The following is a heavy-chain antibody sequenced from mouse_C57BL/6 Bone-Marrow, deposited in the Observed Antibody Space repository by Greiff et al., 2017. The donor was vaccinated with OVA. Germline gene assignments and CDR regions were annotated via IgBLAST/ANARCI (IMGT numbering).Heavy chain of an antibody. V-gene: IGHV5-16*01. CDR1: GFTFSDYY. D-gene: IGHD2-3*01. CDR3: TRDGYYPLAY. CDR2: INYDGSST. Sequence: EVQVVESEGGLVQPGSSMKLSCTASGFTFSDYYMAWVRQVPEKGLEWVANINYDGSSTYYLDSLKSRFIISRDNAKNILYLQMSSLKSEDTATYYWTRDGYYPLAYWGQGTLVTVSA. J-gene: IGHJ3*01.